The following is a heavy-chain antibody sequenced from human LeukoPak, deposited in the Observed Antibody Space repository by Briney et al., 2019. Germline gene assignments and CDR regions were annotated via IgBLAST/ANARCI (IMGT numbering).Heavy chain of an antibody. D-gene: IGHD3-3*01. J-gene: IGHJ4*02. CDR3: ARGVEEGNYYDFWSGYYKSNYYFDY. V-gene: IGHV1-69*05. CDR1: GDTFSSYA. CDR2: IIPIFGTS. Sequence: ASVKVSCKASGDTFSSYAISWVRQAPGQGLEWMGGIIPIFGTSNYAQKFQGRVTITTDESTSTAYMELSSLRSEDTAVYYCARGVEEGNYYDFWSGYYKSNYYFDYWGQGTLVTVSS.